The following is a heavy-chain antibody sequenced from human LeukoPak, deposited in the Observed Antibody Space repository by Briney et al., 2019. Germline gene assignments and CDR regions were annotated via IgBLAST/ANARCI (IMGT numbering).Heavy chain of an antibody. CDR3: ARDPGDYAFDY. V-gene: IGHV3-30-3*01. CDR2: ISYDGSNK. D-gene: IGHD4-17*01. Sequence: PGGSLRLSCAASGFTFSSYAMHWVRQATGKGLEWVAVISYDGSNKYYADSVKGRFTISRDNSKNTLYLQMNSLRAEDTAVYYCARDPGDYAFDYWGQGTLVTVSS. J-gene: IGHJ4*02. CDR1: GFTFSSYA.